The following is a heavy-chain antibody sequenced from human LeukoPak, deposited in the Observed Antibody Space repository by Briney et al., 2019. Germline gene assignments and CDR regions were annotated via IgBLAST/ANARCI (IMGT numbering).Heavy chain of an antibody. D-gene: IGHD2-2*01. Sequence: ETGGSLRLSCAASGFTFSSYAMSCVRQAPGKGLEWVSGISGSGGSTYYADSVKGRFTISRDNSKNTLYLQINSLRAEDTAVYYCAKGGCSSTSCYGTYYYYGMDVWGQGTTVTVSS. CDR1: GFTFSSYA. V-gene: IGHV3-23*01. CDR2: ISGSGGST. J-gene: IGHJ6*02. CDR3: AKGGCSSTSCYGTYYYYGMDV.